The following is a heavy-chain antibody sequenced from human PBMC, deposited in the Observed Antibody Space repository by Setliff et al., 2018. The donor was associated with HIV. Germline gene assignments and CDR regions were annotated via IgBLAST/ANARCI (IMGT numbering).Heavy chain of an antibody. D-gene: IGHD5-12*01. CDR1: GYTVTELS. J-gene: IGHJ4*02. Sequence: ASVKVSCKVSGYTVTELSINWVRQAPGKGPEWMGGFDPEDNKIVYAQKFQGRVTTTEDTSTDTACMELSSLRPEDTAVYYCATRIRDGHRGYGYFDFWGQGTLVTVSS. V-gene: IGHV1-24*01. CDR3: ATRIRDGHRGYGYFDF. CDR2: FDPEDNKI.